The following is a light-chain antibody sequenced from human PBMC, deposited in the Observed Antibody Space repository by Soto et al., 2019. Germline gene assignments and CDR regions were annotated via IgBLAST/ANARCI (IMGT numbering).Light chain of an antibody. CDR3: TSYGSSDSWV. V-gene: IGLV2-8*01. CDR2: EVT. Sequence: QSVLTQPPSASGSPGQSVTMSCTGTSSDVGGFNFVSWYQHHPGKAPKLMIFEVTKRPSGVPDRFSGSRSGNTASLTVSGLQAEDEADYYCTSYGSSDSWVFGGGTKLTVL. J-gene: IGLJ3*02. CDR1: SSDVGGFNF.